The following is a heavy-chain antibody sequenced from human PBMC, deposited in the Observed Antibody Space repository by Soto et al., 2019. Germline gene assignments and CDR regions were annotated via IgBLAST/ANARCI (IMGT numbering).Heavy chain of an antibody. V-gene: IGHV1-69*13. Sequence: VNVSCKASGGTFSSYAISWVRQAPGQGLEWMGGIIPIFGTANYAQKFQGRVTITADESTSTAYMELSSLRPEDTAVYYCARASNREYCSGGSCFFFDYWGQGTLVTVSS. CDR2: IIPIFGTA. CDR3: ARASNREYCSGGSCFFFDY. D-gene: IGHD2-15*01. J-gene: IGHJ4*02. CDR1: GGTFSSYA.